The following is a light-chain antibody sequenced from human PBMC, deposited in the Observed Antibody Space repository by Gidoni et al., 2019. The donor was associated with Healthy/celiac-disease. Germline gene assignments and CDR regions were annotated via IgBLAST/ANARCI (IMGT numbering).Light chain of an antibody. CDR2: LGS. CDR3: VQALQTPRT. Sequence: DIAMTQSPFSLPVTPGEPASISCRSSQSILHSNGYNYLDWYLQKPGQSPPLLIYLGSPRAYGVPDRFSGSVSGTEFTLTITRVEAENVGVYFCVQALQTPRTFGQGTKVEIK. J-gene: IGKJ1*01. CDR1: QSILHSNGYNY. V-gene: IGKV2-28*01.